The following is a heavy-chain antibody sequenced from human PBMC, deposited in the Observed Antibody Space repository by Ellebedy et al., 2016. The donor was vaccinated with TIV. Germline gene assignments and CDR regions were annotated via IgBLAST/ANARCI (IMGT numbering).Heavy chain of an antibody. CDR2: IIPILGIA. V-gene: IGHV1-69*04. CDR3: APIGPYYYDSSGYHQ. Sequence: SVKVSXKASGYTFTSYAMHWVRQAPGQRLEWMGRIIPILGIANYAQKFQGRVTITADKSTSTAYMELSSLRSEDTAVYYCAPIGPYYYDSSGYHQWGQGTMVTVSS. D-gene: IGHD3-22*01. CDR1: GYTFTSYA. J-gene: IGHJ3*01.